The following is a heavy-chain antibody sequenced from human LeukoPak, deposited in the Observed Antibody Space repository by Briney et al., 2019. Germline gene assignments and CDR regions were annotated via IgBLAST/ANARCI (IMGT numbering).Heavy chain of an antibody. D-gene: IGHD2-2*01. V-gene: IGHV3-11*04. CDR1: GFTFSDYY. Sequence: PGGSLRLSCAASGFTFSDYYMTGIRQAPGKGLEWVSYIRSSGSPIYYADSVKGRFTISRDNAKNTLYLQMNSLRAEDTAVYYCANVPLGTFDIWGQGTMVTVSS. CDR3: ANVPLGTFDI. J-gene: IGHJ3*02. CDR2: IRSSGSPI.